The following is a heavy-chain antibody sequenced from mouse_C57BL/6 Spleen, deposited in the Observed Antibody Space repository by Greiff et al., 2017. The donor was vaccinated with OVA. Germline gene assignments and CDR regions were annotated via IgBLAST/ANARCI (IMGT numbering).Heavy chain of an antibody. Sequence: EVKLVESGGGLVKPGGSLKLSCAASGFTFSSYAMPWVRQTPEKRLEWVATISDGGSYTYYPDHVKGRFTIPRDNAKNNLYLHMSHLKTEDTAMSYCARDEDYDVGAYWGQGTLVTVSA. CDR1: GFTFSSYA. CDR3: ARDEDYDVGAY. D-gene: IGHD2-4*01. J-gene: IGHJ3*01. CDR2: ISDGGSYT. V-gene: IGHV5-4*01.